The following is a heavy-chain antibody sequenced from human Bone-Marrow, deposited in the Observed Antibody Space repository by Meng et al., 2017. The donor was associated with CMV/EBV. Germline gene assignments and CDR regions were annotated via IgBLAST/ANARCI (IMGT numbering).Heavy chain of an antibody. D-gene: IGHD2-21*01. CDR2: INHRGST. Sequence: SETLSLTCAVHGTSFSDYSWTWIRHSPRKGLEWIGQINHRGSTNFNPSLMGRVTMSVDSSKEQFSLRLTSMTAADTAVYYCAGEIDIWGQGTAVTV. CDR3: AGEIDI. J-gene: IGHJ4*02. V-gene: IGHV4-34*01. CDR1: GTSFSDYS.